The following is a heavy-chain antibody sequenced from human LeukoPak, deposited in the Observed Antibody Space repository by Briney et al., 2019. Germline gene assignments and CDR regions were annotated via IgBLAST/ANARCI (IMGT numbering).Heavy chain of an antibody. CDR2: IYYSGST. CDR3: ARHVEGYCTNGVCYWGP. D-gene: IGHD2-8*01. Sequence: PSETLSLTCTVSGGSISSSSYYWGWIRQPPGKGRGGIGRIYYSGSTYYNPSLKSRVTISVDTSKNQFSLKLSSVTAADTAVYYCARHVEGYCTNGVCYWGPWGQGTLVTVSS. J-gene: IGHJ5*02. V-gene: IGHV4-39*01. CDR1: GGSISSSSYY.